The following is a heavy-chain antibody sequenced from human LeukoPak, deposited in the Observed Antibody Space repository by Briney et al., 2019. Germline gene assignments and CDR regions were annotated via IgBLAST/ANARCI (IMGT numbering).Heavy chain of an antibody. V-gene: IGHV1-46*01. D-gene: IGHD4-17*01. CDR3: ARDYGDYYFDY. CDR1: GYTFTSYY. Sequence: ASVKVSCKASGYTFTSYYMHWVRQAPGQGLEWMGIINPSGGSTSYAQKFQGRVTMTRDMSTSTVYMELSSLRSEDTAVYYCARDYGDYYFDYWGQGTLVTVSS. J-gene: IGHJ4*02. CDR2: INPSGGST.